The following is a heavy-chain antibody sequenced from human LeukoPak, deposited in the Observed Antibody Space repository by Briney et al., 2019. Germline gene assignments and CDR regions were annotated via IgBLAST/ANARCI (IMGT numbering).Heavy chain of an antibody. Sequence: GGSLRLSCAASGFTFSSYGMHWVRQAPGKGLEWVSFIQYDGSNKYYADSVKGRFTISRDNSKNTLYLQMNSLRAEDTAVYYCANSEIQQIDYWGQGTLVTVSS. D-gene: IGHD1-14*01. CDR3: ANSEIQQIDY. CDR1: GFTFSSYG. CDR2: IQYDGSNK. J-gene: IGHJ4*02. V-gene: IGHV3-30*02.